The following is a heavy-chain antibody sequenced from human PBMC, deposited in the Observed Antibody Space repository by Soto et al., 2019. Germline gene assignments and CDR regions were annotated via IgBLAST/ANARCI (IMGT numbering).Heavy chain of an antibody. CDR1: GGSISSSSYY. CDR3: ARLGAMVTDY. V-gene: IGHV4-39*01. CDR2: IYYSGST. Sequence: PSETLSLTCTVSGGSISSSSYYWGWIRQPPGKGLEWIGSIYYSGSTYYNPSLKSRVTISVDTSKNQFSLKLSSVTAADTAVYYCARLGAMVTDYWGQGTLVTVSS. D-gene: IGHD5-18*01. J-gene: IGHJ4*02.